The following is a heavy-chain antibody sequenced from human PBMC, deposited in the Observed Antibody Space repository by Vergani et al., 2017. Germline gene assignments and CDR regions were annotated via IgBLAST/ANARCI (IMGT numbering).Heavy chain of an antibody. Sequence: QVQLQQWGAGLVKPSETLSLTCTVSGGSISSSSYYWSWIRQPPGKGLEWIGEINHSGSTNYNPSLKSRVTISVDTSKNQFSLKLSSVTAADTAVYYCARGGYDKYMDVWGKGTTVTVSS. D-gene: IGHD5-12*01. V-gene: IGHV4-34*01. CDR3: ARGGYDKYMDV. J-gene: IGHJ6*03. CDR1: GGSISSSSYY. CDR2: INHSGST.